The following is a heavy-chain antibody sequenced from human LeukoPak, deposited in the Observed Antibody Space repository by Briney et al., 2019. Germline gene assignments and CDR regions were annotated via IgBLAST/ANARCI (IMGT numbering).Heavy chain of an antibody. CDR2: IIPIFGTA. CDR3: ARGRGYSGSYYISYYYYGMDV. D-gene: IGHD1-26*01. Sequence: GASVKVSCKASGGTFSSYAISWVRQAPGQGLEWMGGIIPIFGTANYAQKFQGRVTITADESTSTAYMELSSLRSEDTAVYYCARGRGYSGSYYISYYYYGMDVWGQGTTVTVSS. J-gene: IGHJ6*02. V-gene: IGHV1-69*13. CDR1: GGTFSSYA.